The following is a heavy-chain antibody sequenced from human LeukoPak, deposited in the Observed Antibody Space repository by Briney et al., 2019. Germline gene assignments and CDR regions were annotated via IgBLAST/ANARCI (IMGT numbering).Heavy chain of an antibody. J-gene: IGHJ3*02. D-gene: IGHD5-18*01. V-gene: IGHV3-7*01. CDR3: ARVRYSYGFDAFAI. CDR1: GFTFSSYW. CDR2: IKHDGSDK. Sequence: PGGSLRLSCVASGFTFSSYWMSWVRQAPGKGLEWVANIKHDGSDKYYVDSVKGRFTISRDNAKKSLYLQMNSLRAEDTAVYYCARVRYSYGFDAFAIWGQGTMVTVSS.